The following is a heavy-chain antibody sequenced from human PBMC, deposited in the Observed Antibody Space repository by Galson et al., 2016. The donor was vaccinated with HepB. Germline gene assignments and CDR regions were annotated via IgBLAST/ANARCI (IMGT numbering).Heavy chain of an antibody. CDR2: ISGSGDST. Sequence: SLRLSCAASGFTFNLYAMSWVRQAPGKGLEWVSSISGSGDSTYYADSVKGRFAISRDNSKNTLYLQMHSLRAEDTALYYCAKSGFCTSSTCYRFYYYSGMDAWGQGTTVTVSS. CDR3: AKSGFCTSSTCYRFYYYSGMDA. V-gene: IGHV3-23*01. D-gene: IGHD2-2*01. J-gene: IGHJ6*02. CDR1: GFTFNLYA.